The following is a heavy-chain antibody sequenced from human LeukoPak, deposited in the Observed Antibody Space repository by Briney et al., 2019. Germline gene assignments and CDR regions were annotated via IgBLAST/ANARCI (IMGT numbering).Heavy chain of an antibody. V-gene: IGHV4-59*01. CDR2: IYYSGST. CDR1: GGSISSYY. D-gene: IGHD2-15*01. J-gene: IGHJ4*02. Sequence: SETLSLTCTVSGGSISSYYWSWIRQPPGKGLEWIGYIYYSGSTNYNPSLKSRVTISVDTSKNQFSLKPSSVTAADTAVYYCARDRYCSGGSCWDYFDYWGQGTLVTVSS. CDR3: ARDRYCSGGSCWDYFDY.